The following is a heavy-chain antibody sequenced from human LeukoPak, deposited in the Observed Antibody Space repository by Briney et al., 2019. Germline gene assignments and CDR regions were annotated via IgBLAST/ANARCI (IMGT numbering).Heavy chain of an antibody. CDR3: ARGAGAIAAADYFDY. D-gene: IGHD6-13*01. J-gene: IGHJ4*02. V-gene: IGHV3-30-3*01. CDR1: GFTFSSYA. Sequence: GGSLRLSCAASGFTFSSYAMSWVRQAPGKGLEWVAVISYDGSNKYYADSVKGRITISRDNARNSLYLQMNSLRAEDTAVYYCARGAGAIAAADYFDYWGQGTLVTVSS. CDR2: ISYDGSNK.